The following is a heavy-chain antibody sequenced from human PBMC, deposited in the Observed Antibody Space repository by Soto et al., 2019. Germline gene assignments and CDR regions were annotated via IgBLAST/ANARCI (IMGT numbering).Heavy chain of an antibody. Sequence: SETLSLTCTVSGGSISSSSYYWGWIRQPPGKGLEWIGSFYYSGSTYYNPSLKSRVTISVDTSKNQFSLKLSSVTAADTAVYYCARHVYERYFDWLYYYYYMDVWGKGTTVTV. CDR3: ARHVYERYFDWLYYYYYMDV. CDR2: FYYSGST. J-gene: IGHJ6*03. D-gene: IGHD3-9*01. V-gene: IGHV4-39*01. CDR1: GGSISSSSYY.